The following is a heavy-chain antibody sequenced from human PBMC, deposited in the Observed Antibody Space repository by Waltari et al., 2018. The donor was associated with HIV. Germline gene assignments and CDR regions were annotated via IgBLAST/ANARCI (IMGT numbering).Heavy chain of an antibody. CDR1: GGPFSGFY. V-gene: IGHV4-34*02. CDR2: INHNGNT. Sequence: QVQLQQWGTGLLKPSGTLSLTCAVYGGPFSGFYWSWIRQAPGKGLEWIGEINHNGNTNYNPSLKSRVTILVDTSKRQFSLRMTSVTAADTGVYYCARVPKRYDWNYDPWGQGTPVTVSS. J-gene: IGHJ5*02. D-gene: IGHD1-7*01. CDR3: ARVPKRYDWNYDP.